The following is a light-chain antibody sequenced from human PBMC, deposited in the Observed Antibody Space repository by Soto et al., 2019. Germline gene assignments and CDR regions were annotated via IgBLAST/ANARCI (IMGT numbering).Light chain of an antibody. J-gene: IGKJ1*01. CDR1: QSINSN. CDR2: GQS. V-gene: IGKV3-15*01. Sequence: EILMTQSPATLSVSPGERATLSCMAIQSINSNLSLSQQKPGQAPRLHIYGQSTMAPGFPARFSGSGFGTEYTLTITSLQSEDFAVYYCQQYNNWPLPFGKGTKVPIK. CDR3: QQYNNWPLP.